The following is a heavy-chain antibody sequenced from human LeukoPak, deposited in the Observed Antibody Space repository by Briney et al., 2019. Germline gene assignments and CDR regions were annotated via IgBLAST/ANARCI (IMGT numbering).Heavy chain of an antibody. D-gene: IGHD1-26*01. V-gene: IGHV4-4*07. CDR1: GGSISSYY. J-gene: IGHJ6*03. Sequence: SETLSLTCTVSGGSISSYYWSWIRQPAGKGLEWIGRIYTSGRTNYNPSPKSRGTMSVDTSTNQFSLTLSSVTAADTAVYYCARDRELYYYYYYRDVWGKGTTVTVSS. CDR2: IYTSGRT. CDR3: ARDRELYYYYYYRDV.